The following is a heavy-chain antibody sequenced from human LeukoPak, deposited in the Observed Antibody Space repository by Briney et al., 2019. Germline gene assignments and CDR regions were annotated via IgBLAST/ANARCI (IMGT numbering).Heavy chain of an antibody. CDR1: GFNFGVYN. CDR3: ARESNFADSFDI. CDR2: ISSRSSYM. V-gene: IGHV3-21*01. J-gene: IGHJ3*02. D-gene: IGHD2/OR15-2a*01. Sequence: PGGSLRLACAATGFNFGVYNMNWVRQAPGKGLEWVSSISSRSSYMDYTDSVRGCFTVSRDNAQDTLYLQMTGLRVEDTAVYYCARESNFADSFDIWGQGTMVTVSS.